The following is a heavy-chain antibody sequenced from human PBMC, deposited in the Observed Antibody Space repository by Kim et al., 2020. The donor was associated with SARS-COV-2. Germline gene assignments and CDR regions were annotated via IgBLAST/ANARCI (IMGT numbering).Heavy chain of an antibody. Sequence: GGSLRLSCAASGFTFSSYSMNWVRQAPGKGLEWVSSISSSSDYIYYADSVRGRFTISRDNARNSLYLQMDSLRAEDTAVYYCARDPRVRANFYGMDVWGQGTTVTVSS. CDR2: ISSSSDYI. V-gene: IGHV3-21*01. J-gene: IGHJ6*02. CDR1: GFTFSSYS. CDR3: ARDPRVRANFYGMDV.